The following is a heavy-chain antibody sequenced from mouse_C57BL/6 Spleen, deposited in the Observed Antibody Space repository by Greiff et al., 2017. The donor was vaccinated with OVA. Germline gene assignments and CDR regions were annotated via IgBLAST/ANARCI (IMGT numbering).Heavy chain of an antibody. D-gene: IGHD2-5*01. V-gene: IGHV5-9-1*02. CDR3: TRERSYYSNYDYAMDY. J-gene: IGHJ4*01. CDR1: GFTFSSYA. Sequence: EVMLVESGEGLVKPGGSLKLSCAASGFTFSSYAMSWVRQTPEKRLEWVAYISSGGDYIYYADTVKGRFTISRDNARNTLYLQMSRLKSEDTAMYYCTRERSYYSNYDYAMDYWGQGTSVTVSS. CDR2: ISSGGDYI.